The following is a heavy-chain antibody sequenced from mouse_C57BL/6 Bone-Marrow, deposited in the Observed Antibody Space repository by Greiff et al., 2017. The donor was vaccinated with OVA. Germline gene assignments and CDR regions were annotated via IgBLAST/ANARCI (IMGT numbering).Heavy chain of an antibody. J-gene: IGHJ1*03. V-gene: IGHV1-22*01. CDR1: GYTFTDYN. CDR2: INPNNGGT. Sequence: EVQLQQSGPELVKPGASVKMSCKASGYTFTDYNMHWVKQSHGKSLEWIGYINPNNGGTSYNQKFKGKATLTVNKSSSTAYMELRSLTSEDSAVYYCAKIYYGNYWYFDVWGTGTTVTVSS. D-gene: IGHD2-1*01. CDR3: AKIYYGNYWYFDV.